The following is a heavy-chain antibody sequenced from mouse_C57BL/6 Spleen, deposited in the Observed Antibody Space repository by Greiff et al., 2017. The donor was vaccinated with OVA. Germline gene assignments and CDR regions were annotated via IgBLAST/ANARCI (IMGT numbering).Heavy chain of an antibody. CDR2: ISDGGSYT. D-gene: IGHD1-1*01. Sequence: EVKLVESGGGLVKPGGSLKLSCAASGFTFSSYAMSWVRQTPEKRLEWVATISDGGSYTYYPDNVKGRFTISRDNAKNNLYLQMSHLKSEDTAMYYCAREGGITTEFDDWGQGTTLTVSS. CDR1: GFTFSSYA. V-gene: IGHV5-4*01. J-gene: IGHJ2*01. CDR3: AREGGITTEFDD.